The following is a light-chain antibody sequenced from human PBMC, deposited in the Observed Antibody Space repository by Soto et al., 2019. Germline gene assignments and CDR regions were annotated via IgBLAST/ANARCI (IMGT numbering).Light chain of an antibody. V-gene: IGKV3-15*01. J-gene: IGKJ1*01. Sequence: EIVMTQSPATLSVSPGERATLSCRASQSISNNLAWYQKKPGQAPRLLIYGASTRATGIPARFSGSGSGTKFPLTISRLQSEYFSVYYCQQYNTSLTFGQGPKVEIK. CDR2: GAS. CDR3: QQYNTSLT. CDR1: QSISNN.